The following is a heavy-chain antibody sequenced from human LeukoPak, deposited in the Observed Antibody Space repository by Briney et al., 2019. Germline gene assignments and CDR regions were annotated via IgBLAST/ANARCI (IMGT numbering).Heavy chain of an antibody. V-gene: IGHV3-74*01. Sequence: PGGSLRLSCAASGFTFGSHWMHWVRQAPGKGLVWVTRISSDGSSTSYADPVKGRFTISRDNAKNTLHLQMSSLRAEDTAVYYCARISLSGWANDNWGQGTLVTVSS. J-gene: IGHJ4*02. CDR1: GFTFGSHW. CDR3: ARISLSGWANDN. CDR2: ISSDGSST. D-gene: IGHD6-19*01.